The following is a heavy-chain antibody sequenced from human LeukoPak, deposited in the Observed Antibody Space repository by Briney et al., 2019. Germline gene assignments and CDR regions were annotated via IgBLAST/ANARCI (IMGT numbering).Heavy chain of an antibody. J-gene: IGHJ5*02. CDR3: ARGSSWYGWTPGVPGYPDP. D-gene: IGHD6-13*01. CDR1: GGSISSGDYY. CDR2: INHSGST. Sequence: PSETLSLTCTVSGGSISSGDYYWSWIRQPPGKGLEWIGEINHSGSTNYNPSLKSRVTISVDTSKNQFSLKLSSVTAADTAVYYCARGSSWYGWTPGVPGYPDPWGQGTLVTVSS. V-gene: IGHV4-39*07.